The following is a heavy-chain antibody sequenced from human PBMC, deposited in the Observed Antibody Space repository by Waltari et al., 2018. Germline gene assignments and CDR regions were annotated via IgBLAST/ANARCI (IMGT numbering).Heavy chain of an antibody. CDR2: ISYDGSNK. CDR3: ARDHDSEYYFDY. D-gene: IGHD3-10*01. J-gene: IGHJ4*02. V-gene: IGHV3-30-3*01. Sequence: QVQLVESGGGVVQPGRSLRLSCAASGFTFSSYAMHWVRQAPGKGLEWVAVISYDGSNKYYADSVKGRFTISRDNSKNTLYLQMNSLRAEDTAVYYCARDHDSEYYFDYWGQGTLVIVSS. CDR1: GFTFSSYA.